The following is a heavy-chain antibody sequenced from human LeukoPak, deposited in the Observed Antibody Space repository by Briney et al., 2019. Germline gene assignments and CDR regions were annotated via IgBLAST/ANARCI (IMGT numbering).Heavy chain of an antibody. V-gene: IGHV3-23*01. Sequence: PGGTLRLSCAASGFTFSSYGMSWVRQAPGKWLEWVSRFCGGGGSTYYADSVKGGFTISRDNSKNTLYLQMNSLRAEDTAVYYCAKQGRDWLRDYYYYMDVWGKGTTVTISS. J-gene: IGHJ6*03. CDR3: AKQGRDWLRDYYYYMDV. CDR1: GFTFSSYG. CDR2: FCGGGGST. D-gene: IGHD3-9*01.